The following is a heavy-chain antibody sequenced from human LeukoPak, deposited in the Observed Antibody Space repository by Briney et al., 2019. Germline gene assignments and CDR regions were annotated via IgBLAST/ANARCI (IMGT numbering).Heavy chain of an antibody. D-gene: IGHD6-13*01. CDR1: GFTFSSYW. Sequence: GGSLRLSCAASGFTFSSYWMHWVRHAPGKGLVWVSRINSVGSSTIYADYVKGLFTISRDNSKNTLYLQMNSLRAEDTAVYYCARDRGSSCLDVWGKGTTVTVSS. J-gene: IGHJ6*04. CDR3: ARDRGSSCLDV. V-gene: IGHV3-74*01. CDR2: INSVGSST.